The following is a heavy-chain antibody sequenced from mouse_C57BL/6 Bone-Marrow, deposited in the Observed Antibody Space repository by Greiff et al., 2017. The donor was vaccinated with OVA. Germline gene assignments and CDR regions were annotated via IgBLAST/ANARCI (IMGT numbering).Heavy chain of an antibody. CDR2: ISYDGSN. CDR1: GYSITSGYY. J-gene: IGHJ2*01. D-gene: IGHD3-1*01. Sequence: EVKLMESGPGLVKPSPSLSLTCSVTGYSITSGYYWNWIRQFPGNKLEWMGYISYDGSNNYNPSLKNRISITRDTSKNQFFLKLNSVTTEDTATYYCARDRGLWGQGTTLTVSS. V-gene: IGHV3-6*01. CDR3: ARDRGL.